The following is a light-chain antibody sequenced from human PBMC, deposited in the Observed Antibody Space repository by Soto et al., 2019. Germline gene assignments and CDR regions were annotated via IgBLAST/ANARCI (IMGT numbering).Light chain of an antibody. CDR1: QSVSSN. CDR3: QQYYDWPIT. Sequence: EIVITHSPATLSVSPGETASLSCRASQSVSSNLAWYQQKPGQAPRLLIYGASTRATGIPARFSGSGSGTEFTLTISSLQSEDFAVYYCQQYYDWPITFGQGTRLEIK. CDR2: GAS. V-gene: IGKV3-15*01. J-gene: IGKJ5*01.